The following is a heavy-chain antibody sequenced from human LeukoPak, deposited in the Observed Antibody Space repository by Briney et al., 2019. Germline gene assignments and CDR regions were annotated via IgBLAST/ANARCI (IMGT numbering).Heavy chain of an antibody. CDR2: IYYSGST. CDR1: GGSISSYY. D-gene: IGHD2-15*01. Sequence: SETLSLTCTVSGGSISSYYWSWIRQPPGKGLEWIGYIYYSGSTNYNPSLKSRVTISVDTSKNQFSLKLSSVTAADTAVYYCARGGPCSGGSCYSFGFDYWGQGTLVTVSS. J-gene: IGHJ4*02. CDR3: ARGGPCSGGSCYSFGFDY. V-gene: IGHV4-59*01.